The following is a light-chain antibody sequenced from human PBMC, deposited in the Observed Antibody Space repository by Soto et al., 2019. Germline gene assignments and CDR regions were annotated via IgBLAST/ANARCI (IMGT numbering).Light chain of an antibody. J-gene: IGKJ4*01. CDR1: QSVSNTY. CDR3: QQYGNT. V-gene: IGKV3-20*01. Sequence: EIVLTQSPGTLSLSPGERVTLSCRASQSVSNTYLTWYQQKPGQAPRLLIYSTSSRATGIPDRFSGSGSGTDFTLTISRLEPEDFAMYYCQQYGNTFGGGTRVEIK. CDR2: STS.